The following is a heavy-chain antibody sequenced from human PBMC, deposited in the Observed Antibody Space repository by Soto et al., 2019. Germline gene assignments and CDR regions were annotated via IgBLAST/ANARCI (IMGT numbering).Heavy chain of an antibody. D-gene: IGHD3-3*01. CDR2: ISGSGGST. CDR1: GFTFSSYA. J-gene: IGHJ6*02. Sequence: PGGSLRLSCAASGFTFSSYAMSWVRQAPGKGLEWVSAISGSGGSTYYADSVKGRFTISRDNSKNTLYLQMNSLRAEDTAVYYCTTDYYDFWSGYAPPNYYGMDVWGQGTTVTVSS. V-gene: IGHV3-23*01. CDR3: TTDYYDFWSGYAPPNYYGMDV.